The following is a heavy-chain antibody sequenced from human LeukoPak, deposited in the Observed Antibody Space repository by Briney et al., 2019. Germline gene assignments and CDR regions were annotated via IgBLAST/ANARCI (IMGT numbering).Heavy chain of an antibody. CDR3: AREWGEPGLWYFDL. D-gene: IGHD3-10*01. CDR2: IGTAGDT. Sequence: GGSLRLSCAASGFDLTNYEMHWVRQVTGKSLEWVSAIGTAGDTHYSDSVKGRLTISRENAKNSLYPQMNSLKAGDTAVYYCAREWGEPGLWYFDLWGRGTLVTVSS. CDR1: GFDLTNYE. V-gene: IGHV3-13*01. J-gene: IGHJ2*01.